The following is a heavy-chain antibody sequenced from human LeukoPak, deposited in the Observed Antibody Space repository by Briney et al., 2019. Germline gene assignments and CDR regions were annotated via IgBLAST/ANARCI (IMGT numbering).Heavy chain of an antibody. V-gene: IGHV6-1*01. CDR3: ARGPQWLNY. Sequence: SQTLSLTCAISGDSVSSDSATWNWIRQSPSKGLEWLGRTYYRSKWYSAYAVSVKSRISINSDTSKNQFSLQLNSVTPEDTAIYYCARGPQWLNYWGQGTLVTVSS. D-gene: IGHD6-19*01. CDR1: GDSVSSDSAT. CDR2: TYYRSKWYS. J-gene: IGHJ4*02.